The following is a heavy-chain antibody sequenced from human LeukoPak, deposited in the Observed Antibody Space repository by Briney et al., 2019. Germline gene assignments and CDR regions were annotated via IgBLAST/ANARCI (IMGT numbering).Heavy chain of an antibody. J-gene: IGHJ4*02. CDR3: ARVAHGLHDY. D-gene: IGHD2-15*01. Sequence: SQTLSLTCAVSGGSISSGGYSWSWIRQPPGKGLEWVGYIYHSGSTYYNPSLKSRVTISVDTSKNQFSLKLSSVTAADTAVYYCARVAHGLHDYWGQGTLVTVSS. V-gene: IGHV4-30-2*05. CDR2: IYHSGST. CDR1: GGSISSGGYS.